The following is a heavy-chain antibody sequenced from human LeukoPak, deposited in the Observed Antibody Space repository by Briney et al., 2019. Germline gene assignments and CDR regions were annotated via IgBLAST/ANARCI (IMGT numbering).Heavy chain of an antibody. CDR1: GFTFSTYA. CDR3: ASSGKYAEDAFDI. V-gene: IGHV3-30-3*01. J-gene: IGHJ3*02. D-gene: IGHD2-2*01. CDR2: ISYHGSHK. Sequence: GGSLRLSCAASGFTFSTYAMHWVRQAPGKGLEWVAVISYHGSHKYYADSLKGRFTISRDNSKNTLYLQVNSRRGEDTAIYYCASSGKYAEDAFDIWGQGTMVTVSS.